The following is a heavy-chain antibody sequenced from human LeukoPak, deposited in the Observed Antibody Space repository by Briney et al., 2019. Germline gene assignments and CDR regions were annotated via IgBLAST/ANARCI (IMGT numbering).Heavy chain of an antibody. Sequence: GGSLRLSCAASGFTFSSYAMHWVRQAPGKGLEWVAVISYDGSNKYYADSVKGRFTISRDNSKNTLYLQMNSLRAEDTAVYYCAKVWGGEIHYYYSGMDVWGQGTTVIVSS. D-gene: IGHD3-16*01. CDR1: GFTFSSYA. CDR3: AKVWGGEIHYYYSGMDV. J-gene: IGHJ6*02. CDR2: ISYDGSNK. V-gene: IGHV3-30-3*01.